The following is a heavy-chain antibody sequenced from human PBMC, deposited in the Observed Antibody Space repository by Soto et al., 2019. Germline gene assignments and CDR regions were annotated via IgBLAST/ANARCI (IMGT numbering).Heavy chain of an antibody. J-gene: IGHJ6*02. CDR2: IIPIFGTA. D-gene: IGHD3-10*01. Sequence: GASVKVSCKASGGTFSSYAISWVRQAPGQGLEWMGGIIPIFGTANYAQKFQGRVTITADESTSTAYMELSSLRSEDTAVYYCARDMGSPSGSGSRDYYYYYGMDVWGQGTTVTVSS. CDR3: ARDMGSPSGSGSRDYYYYYGMDV. CDR1: GGTFSSYA. V-gene: IGHV1-69*13.